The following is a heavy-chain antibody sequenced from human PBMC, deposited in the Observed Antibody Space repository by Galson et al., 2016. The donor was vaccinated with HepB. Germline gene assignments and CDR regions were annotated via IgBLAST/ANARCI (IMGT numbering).Heavy chain of an antibody. CDR1: GYIFISHW. CDR3: VRHERYCNNGVCTYYDYYYMDV. J-gene: IGHJ6*03. D-gene: IGHD2-8*01. Sequence: QSGAEVKKPGESLTISCKGSGYIFISHWISWVRQMPGKGLEWMGRIDPSDSYTNYSPSFQGHVTISADKSISTAYLQWSSLEASDTAMYYCVRHERYCNNGVCTYYDYYYMDVWGKGTTVTVSS. CDR2: IDPSDSYT. V-gene: IGHV5-10-1*01.